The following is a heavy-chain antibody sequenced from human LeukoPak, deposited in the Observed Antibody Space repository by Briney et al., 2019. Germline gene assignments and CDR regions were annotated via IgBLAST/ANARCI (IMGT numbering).Heavy chain of an antibody. CDR2: INHSGST. J-gene: IGHJ5*02. D-gene: IGHD3-9*01. Sequence: SETPSLTCAVYGGSFSGYYWSWIRQPPGKGLEWIGEINHSGSTNYNPSLKSRVTISVDTSKNQFSLKLSSVTAADTAVYYCARGPDYDIGVTWFDPWGQGTLVTVSS. V-gene: IGHV4-34*01. CDR3: ARGPDYDIGVTWFDP. CDR1: GGSFSGYY.